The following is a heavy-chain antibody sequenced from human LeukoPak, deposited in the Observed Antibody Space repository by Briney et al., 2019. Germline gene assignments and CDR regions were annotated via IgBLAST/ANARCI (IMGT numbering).Heavy chain of an antibody. V-gene: IGHV4-30-4*08. CDR2: IYYSGST. CDR1: GGSISSGDYY. J-gene: IGHJ4*02. CDR3: ARVGEGCSSTSCDQRVWYYFDY. D-gene: IGHD2-2*01. Sequence: SQTLSLTCTVSGGSISSGDYYWSWIRQPPGKGLEWIGYIYYSGSTYYNPSLKSRVTISVDTSKNQFSLKLSSVTAADTAVYYCARVGEGCSSTSCDQRVWYYFDYWGQGTLVTVSS.